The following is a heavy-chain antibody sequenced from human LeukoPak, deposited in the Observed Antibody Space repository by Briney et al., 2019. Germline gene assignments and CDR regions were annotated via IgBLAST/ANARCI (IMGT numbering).Heavy chain of an antibody. CDR1: GFTFSLYT. J-gene: IGHJ4*02. Sequence: GGSLRLSCAASGFTFSLYTMNWVRQAPGKGLEWLSFINSAGNNIYYADSVKGRFTISRDNSKETLYLEMNSLRVEDTAIYYCATSRVFDYWGQGTLAVSS. CDR2: INSAGNNI. V-gene: IGHV3-48*04. CDR3: ATSRVFDY.